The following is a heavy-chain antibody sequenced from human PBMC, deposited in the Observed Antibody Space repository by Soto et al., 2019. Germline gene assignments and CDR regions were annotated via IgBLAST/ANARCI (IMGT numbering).Heavy chain of an antibody. Sequence: QVQLVQSGAEVKKPGSSVKVSCKASGGTFSSYTNSWVRQAPGQGLEWMGRIIPILGIANYAQKFQGRVTITADKSTSTAYMELSSLRSEDTAVYYCARDGYPYYYYGMDVWGQGTTVTVSS. J-gene: IGHJ6*02. D-gene: IGHD5-12*01. CDR3: ARDGYPYYYYGMDV. CDR2: IIPILGIA. V-gene: IGHV1-69*08. CDR1: GGTFSSYT.